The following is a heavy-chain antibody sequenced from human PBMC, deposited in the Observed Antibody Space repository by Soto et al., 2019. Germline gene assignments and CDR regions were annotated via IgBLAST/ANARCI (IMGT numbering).Heavy chain of an antibody. J-gene: IGHJ4*02. CDR2: ISYDGSNK. Sequence: GGSLRLSCAASGFTFSSYAMHWVRQAPGKGLEWVAVISYDGSNKYYADSVKGRFTISRDNSKNTLYLQMNSLRAEDTAVYYCAREFFTIFGVVTSKYFDYWGQGTLVTVSS. D-gene: IGHD3-3*01. V-gene: IGHV3-30-3*01. CDR3: AREFFTIFGVVTSKYFDY. CDR1: GFTFSSYA.